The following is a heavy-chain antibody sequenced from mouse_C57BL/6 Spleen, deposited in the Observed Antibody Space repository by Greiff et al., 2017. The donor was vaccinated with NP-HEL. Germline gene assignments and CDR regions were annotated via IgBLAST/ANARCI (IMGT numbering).Heavy chain of an antibody. Sequence: QVQLQQSGAELVRPGASVKLSCKASGYTFTDYYINWVKQRPGQGLEWIARIYPGSGNTYYNEKFKGKATLTAEKSSSTAYMQLSSLTSDDSAVYFCARSPHYYGSRKDYFDYWGQGTTLTVSS. CDR2: IYPGSGNT. CDR1: GYTFTDYY. J-gene: IGHJ2*01. CDR3: ARSPHYYGSRKDYFDY. D-gene: IGHD1-1*01. V-gene: IGHV1-76*01.